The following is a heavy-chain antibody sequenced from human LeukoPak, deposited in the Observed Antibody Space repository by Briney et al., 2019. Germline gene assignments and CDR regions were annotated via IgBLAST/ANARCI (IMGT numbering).Heavy chain of an antibody. Sequence: SVKVSCKASGGTFSSYAISWVRQAPGQGLEWMGGIIPIFGTANYARKFQGRVTITADESTSTAYMELSSLRSEDTAVYYCARDPGTAMVWNRQREGDNWFDPWGQGTLVTVSS. D-gene: IGHD5-18*01. CDR3: ARDPGTAMVWNRQREGDNWFDP. V-gene: IGHV1-69*13. CDR2: IIPIFGTA. J-gene: IGHJ5*02. CDR1: GGTFSSYA.